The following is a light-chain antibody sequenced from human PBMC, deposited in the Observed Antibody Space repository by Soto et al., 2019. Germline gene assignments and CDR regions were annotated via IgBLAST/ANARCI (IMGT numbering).Light chain of an antibody. Sequence: QSALTQPASVSGSPGQSITISCTGTSSNVGSYDLVSWYQQHPGEAPKLMIYEGTKRPSGVSNRFSGSKSANTASLTISGFQRVDAAYYYCCSYAGSDTVTFGGGTQLTVL. V-gene: IGLV2-23*01. CDR2: EGT. J-gene: IGLJ2*01. CDR1: SSNVGSYDL. CDR3: CSYAGSDTVT.